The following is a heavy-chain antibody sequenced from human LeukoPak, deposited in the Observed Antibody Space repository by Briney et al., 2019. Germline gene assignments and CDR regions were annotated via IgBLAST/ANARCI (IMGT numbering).Heavy chain of an antibody. CDR3: GRDERSGYYIY. J-gene: IGHJ4*02. CDR1: GFTFDNYW. Sequence: GGSLRLSCEASGFTFDNYWMTWVRQAPGRGLEWVANLKEDGSVKQHADSVRGRFTISRDNTKNLVFLQMSSLRAEDSAVYYCGRDERSGYYIYWGQGILVTVSS. D-gene: IGHD3-22*01. CDR2: LKEDGSVK. V-gene: IGHV3-7*01.